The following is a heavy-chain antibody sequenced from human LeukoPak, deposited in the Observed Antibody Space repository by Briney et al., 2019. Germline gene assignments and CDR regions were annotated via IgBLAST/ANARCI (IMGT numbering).Heavy chain of an antibody. CDR1: GFTFSSYG. CDR2: IRYDGSNK. Sequence: GGSLRLSCAASGFTFSSYGMHWVRQTPGKGLEWVAFIRYDGSNKYYADSVKGRFTISRDNSKNTLYLQMNSLRSEDTAVYYCRLGSDMTTVTSVPLDAFDIWGQGTMVTVSS. CDR3: RLGSDMTTVTSVPLDAFDI. V-gene: IGHV3-30*02. D-gene: IGHD4-17*01. J-gene: IGHJ3*02.